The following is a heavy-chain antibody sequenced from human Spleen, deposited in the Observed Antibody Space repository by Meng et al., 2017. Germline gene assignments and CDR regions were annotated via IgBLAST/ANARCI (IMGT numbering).Heavy chain of an antibody. Sequence: EGEPVEAWGGLVQPGASLRLPCAGSGFSFRSDRMHWVRRPPGEGLVWVSRIKSAGSTRNYADSVKGRFTISRDNAKNTVYLQMNSLRAEDTALYYCTNDRLNHWGQGALVTVSS. V-gene: IGHV3-74*01. CDR3: TNDRLNH. CDR1: GFSFRSDR. D-gene: IGHD1-1*01. CDR2: IKSAGSTR. J-gene: IGHJ1*01.